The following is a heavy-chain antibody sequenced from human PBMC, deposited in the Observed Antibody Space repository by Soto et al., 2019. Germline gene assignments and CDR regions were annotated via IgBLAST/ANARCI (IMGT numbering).Heavy chain of an antibody. Sequence: GGSLRLSCAASGFTFSSYGMHWVRQAPGKGLEWVAVISYDGSNKYYADSVKGRFTISRDNSKNTLYLQMNSLRSEDTAVYYCARDHGSFWSGSLGGAVEYYYYGMDVWGQGTTVTVSS. CDR3: ARDHGSFWSGSLGGAVEYYYYGMDV. CDR2: ISYDGSNK. J-gene: IGHJ6*02. CDR1: GFTFSSYG. V-gene: IGHV3-30*03. D-gene: IGHD3-3*01.